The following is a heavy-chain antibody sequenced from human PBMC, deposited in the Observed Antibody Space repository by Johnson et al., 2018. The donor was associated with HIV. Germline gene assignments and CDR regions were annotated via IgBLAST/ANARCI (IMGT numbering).Heavy chain of an antibody. J-gene: IGHJ3*02. Sequence: QVQLVESGGGVVQPGRSLSLSCAASGFTFSSYAINWVRQAPGKGLEWVAVISYDGRNKDYADSVKGRCTISRDNSKNTLSLQMNSLRAEDTAVYYCTKMGALGAFDIWGQGTMVTVSS. V-gene: IGHV3-30-3*02. D-gene: IGHD3-16*01. CDR2: ISYDGRNK. CDR3: TKMGALGAFDI. CDR1: GFTFSSYA.